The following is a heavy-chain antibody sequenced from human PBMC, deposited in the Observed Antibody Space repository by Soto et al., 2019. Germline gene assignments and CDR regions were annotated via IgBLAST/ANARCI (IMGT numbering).Heavy chain of an antibody. CDR2: IYYSGRT. J-gene: IGHJ4*02. CDR1: GGSISSGGYY. D-gene: IGHD3-10*01. Sequence: QVQLQESGPGLVKPSQTLSLTCTVSGGSISSGGYYWSWIRQHPGKGLEWIGYIYYSGRTYSNPALKSRVTISVDTSKNQFSLKLSSVTAADTAVYYCARDHGSGLWGHGYFDYWGQGTLVTVSS. V-gene: IGHV4-31*03. CDR3: ARDHGSGLWGHGYFDY.